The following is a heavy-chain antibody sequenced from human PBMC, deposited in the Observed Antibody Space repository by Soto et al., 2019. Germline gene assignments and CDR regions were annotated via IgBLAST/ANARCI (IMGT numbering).Heavy chain of an antibody. J-gene: IGHJ3*01. CDR1: GFTFTDYG. CDR3: GKDYGDTLGEVAL. CDR2: ISYDGGNK. V-gene: IGHV3-30*18. D-gene: IGHD4-17*01. Sequence: VYLVESGGGVVQPGTSLRLSCAASGFTFTDYGMHWVRQAPGKGLEWVAVISYDGGNKYYAVSVKGRFTISRDNSKSTRYLQLGSRRVECTSVYHWGKDYGDTLGEVALWVRGTKVTVSS.